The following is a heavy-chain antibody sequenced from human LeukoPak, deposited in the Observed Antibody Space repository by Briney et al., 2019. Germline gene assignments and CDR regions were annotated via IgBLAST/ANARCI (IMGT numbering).Heavy chain of an antibody. J-gene: IGHJ4*02. D-gene: IGHD3-22*01. CDR2: ISAYNGNT. CDR1: GYTFTSYG. Sequence: GASVKVSCKASGYTFTSYGISWVRQAPGQGLEWMGWISAYNGNTNYAQKLQDRVTMTTDTSTSTAYMELRSLRSDDTAVYYCARVIRYYYDSSGPPLSYFDYWGQGTLVTVSS. V-gene: IGHV1-18*01. CDR3: ARVIRYYYDSSGPPLSYFDY.